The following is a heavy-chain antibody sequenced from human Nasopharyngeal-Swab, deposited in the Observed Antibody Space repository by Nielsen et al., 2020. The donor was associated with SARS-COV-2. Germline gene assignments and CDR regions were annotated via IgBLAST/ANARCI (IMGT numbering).Heavy chain of an antibody. Sequence: ASVKVSCKASGYTFTSYGISWVRQAPGQGLEWMGWISAYNGNTNYAQKLQGRVTMTTDTSTSTAYMELRSLRSDDTAVYYCARRSSRDYYDSSGYEDHWGQGTLVTVSS. CDR3: ARRSSRDYYDSSGYEDH. CDR2: ISAYNGNT. V-gene: IGHV1-18*01. D-gene: IGHD3-22*01. J-gene: IGHJ4*02. CDR1: GYTFTSYG.